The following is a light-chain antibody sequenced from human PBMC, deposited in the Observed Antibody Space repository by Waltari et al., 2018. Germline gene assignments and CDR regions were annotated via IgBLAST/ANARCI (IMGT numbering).Light chain of an antibody. CDR3: QQYNSYPLT. Sequence: DIQMTQSPSTLSAYVGDRVTITCRASQSISSWLAWYQQKSGKAPKLMIYKASSLESGVPSRFSGSGSGTEFTLTIRSLQPDDFATYYCQQYNSYPLTFGGGTKVEIK. CDR1: QSISSW. CDR2: KAS. V-gene: IGKV1-5*03. J-gene: IGKJ4*01.